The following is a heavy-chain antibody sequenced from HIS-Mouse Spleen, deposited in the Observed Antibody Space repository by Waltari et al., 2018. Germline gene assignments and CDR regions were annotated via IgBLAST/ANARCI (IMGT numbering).Heavy chain of an antibody. V-gene: IGHV4-34*01. Sequence: QVQLQQWGAGLLKPSETLSLTCAVYGGSFSGYYWSWIRQPPGKGLEWIGEINHSGNTNYNPSLKSRVTISVDTSKNQFSLKLSSVTAADTAVYYCARTDIVLMVLDYWGQGTLVTVSS. CDR2: INHSGNT. CDR3: ARTDIVLMVLDY. J-gene: IGHJ4*02. D-gene: IGHD2-8*01. CDR1: GGSFSGYY.